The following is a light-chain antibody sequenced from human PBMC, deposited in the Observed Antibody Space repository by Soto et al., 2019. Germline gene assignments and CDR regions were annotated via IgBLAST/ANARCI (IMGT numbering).Light chain of an antibody. J-gene: IGKJ2*01. CDR1: QNINGW. Sequence: DIQMTQSPSTLSASVGDRVTITCRASQNINGWLAWYQQKPGKAPKLLIYKASSLESGVPSRFSGSGSGTEFTLTISSLQPDDFATYYCQQYNSYPYTFGQGTKLEIK. CDR3: QQYNSYPYT. V-gene: IGKV1-5*03. CDR2: KAS.